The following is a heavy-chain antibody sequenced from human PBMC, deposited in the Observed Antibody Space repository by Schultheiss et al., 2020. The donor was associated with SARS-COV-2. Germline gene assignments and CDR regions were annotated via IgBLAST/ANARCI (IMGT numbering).Heavy chain of an antibody. V-gene: IGHV3-48*04. CDR1: GFTFSSYS. CDR2: ISSSGSTI. Sequence: GGSLRLSCAASGFTFSSYSMNWVRQAPGKGLEWVSYISSSGSTIYYADSVKGRFTISRDNAKNSLYLQMNSLRAEDTAVYYCARGGRDTDYYFDYWGQGTLVTVSS. J-gene: IGHJ4*02. D-gene: IGHD5-18*01. CDR3: ARGGRDTDYYFDY.